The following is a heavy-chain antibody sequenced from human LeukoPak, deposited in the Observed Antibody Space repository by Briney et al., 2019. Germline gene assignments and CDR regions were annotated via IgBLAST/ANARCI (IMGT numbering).Heavy chain of an antibody. CDR1: GGSISSYY. J-gene: IGHJ4*02. Sequence: PSETLPLTCTVSGGSISSYYWSWIRQPPGKGLEWIGYIYYSGSTNYNPSLKSRVTISVDTSKNQFSLKLSSVTAADTAVYYCARRGRGSSWYDYWGQGTLVTVSS. CDR2: IYYSGST. V-gene: IGHV4-59*08. D-gene: IGHD6-13*01. CDR3: ARRGRGSSWYDY.